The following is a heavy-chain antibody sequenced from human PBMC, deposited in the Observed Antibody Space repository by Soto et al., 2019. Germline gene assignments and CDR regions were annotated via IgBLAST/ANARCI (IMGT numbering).Heavy chain of an antibody. J-gene: IGHJ4*02. CDR1: GFTFGDYA. Sequence: GGSLRLSCTTSGFTFGDYAMSWFRHGPGKSLEWIGYIRSKTYVGTTEYAASVKGRFTISRDDSKRVAHLQMNSLESEDTAVYYCARRKYLDFWGQGTLVTVSS. CDR3: ARRKYLDF. V-gene: IGHV3-49*03. CDR2: IRSKTYVGTT.